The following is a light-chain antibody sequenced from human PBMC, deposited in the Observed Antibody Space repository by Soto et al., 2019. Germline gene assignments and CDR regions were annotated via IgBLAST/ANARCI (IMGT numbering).Light chain of an antibody. V-gene: IGKV3-11*01. Sequence: EIGLTQSPVTLSLTQGERATLSCRASQSVSSYLAWYQQKPGQAPRLLIYDASNRATGIPDRFSGSGSGTDFTLTFSSLEPEDFAVYYCQQYSNWPITFGQGTRLEIK. CDR3: QQYSNWPIT. CDR2: DAS. CDR1: QSVSSY. J-gene: IGKJ5*01.